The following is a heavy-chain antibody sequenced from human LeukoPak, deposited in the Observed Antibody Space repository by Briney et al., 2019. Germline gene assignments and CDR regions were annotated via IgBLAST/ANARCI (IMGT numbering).Heavy chain of an antibody. J-gene: IGHJ4*02. D-gene: IGHD2-15*01. CDR3: SKQRSEVVVAATNY. V-gene: IGHV3-23*01. CDR1: GFTFSSYA. Sequence: PGGSLRLSCAASGFTFSSYAMTWVRQAPGKGLEWVSSISGGGDTTYYADSVRGRFTISRDNSKNPLSVQMNNLRAEDAAVYYCSKQRSEVVVAATNYWGQGTLVTVSS. CDR2: ISGGGDTT.